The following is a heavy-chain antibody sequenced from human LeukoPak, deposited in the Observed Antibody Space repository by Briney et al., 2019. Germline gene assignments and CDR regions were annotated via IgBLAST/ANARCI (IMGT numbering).Heavy chain of an antibody. Sequence: TVSGYSISXGXXXXWXXXPPGXXLEWIGSIYHSGSTYYNPSLKSRVTISVDTSKNQFSLKLSSVTAADTAVYYCARGRSHDYWGQGTLVTVSS. D-gene: IGHD5-24*01. V-gene: IGHV4-38-2*02. CDR1: GYSISXGXX. CDR3: ARGRSHDY. J-gene: IGHJ4*02. CDR2: IYHSGST.